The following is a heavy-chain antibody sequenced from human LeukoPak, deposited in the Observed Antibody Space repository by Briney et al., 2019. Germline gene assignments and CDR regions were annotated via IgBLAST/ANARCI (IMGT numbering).Heavy chain of an antibody. V-gene: IGHV3-49*03. CDR2: IRSKAYGGTT. CDR3: TRERQWLVQKGSFDY. CDR1: GFTFGDYA. J-gene: IGHJ4*02. Sequence: PGGSLRLSCTASGFTFGDYAMSWFRQAPGKGLEWVGFIRSKAYGGTTEYAASVKGRFTISRDDSKSIAYLQMNSLKTEDTAVYYCTRERQWLVQKGSFDYWGQGTLVTVSS. D-gene: IGHD6-19*01.